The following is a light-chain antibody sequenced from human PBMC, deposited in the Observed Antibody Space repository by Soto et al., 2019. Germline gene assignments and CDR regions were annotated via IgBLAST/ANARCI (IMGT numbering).Light chain of an antibody. Sequence: ELVLTQSPAPLSVSPGERATLSCGASQSVGSNLAWYQQKPGQAPRLLVYGASNRATGIPARFSGSGSGTDFTLTISSLEPEDFAVYYCQQYGSSPHITFGQGTRLEIK. V-gene: IGKV3-20*01. J-gene: IGKJ5*01. CDR1: QSVGSN. CDR3: QQYGSSPHIT. CDR2: GAS.